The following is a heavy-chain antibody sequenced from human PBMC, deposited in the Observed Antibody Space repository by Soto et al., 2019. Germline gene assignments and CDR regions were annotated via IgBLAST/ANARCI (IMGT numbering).Heavy chain of an antibody. D-gene: IGHD2-2*01. V-gene: IGHV4-31*03. CDR3: ARGWAALVVVVPEYNWFDP. Sequence: SETLSLTCTVSGGSISSGGYYWSWIRQHPGKGLEWIGYIYYSGSTYYNPSLKSRVTISVDTSKNQFSLKLSSVTAADTAVYYCARGWAALVVVVPEYNWFDPWGQGTLVTAPQ. J-gene: IGHJ5*02. CDR2: IYYSGST. CDR1: GGSISSGGYY.